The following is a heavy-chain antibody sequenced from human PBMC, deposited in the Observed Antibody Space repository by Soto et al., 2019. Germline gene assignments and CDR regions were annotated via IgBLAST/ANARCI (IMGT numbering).Heavy chain of an antibody. CDR2: IGTAGDT. V-gene: IGHV3-13*01. CDR1: GFTFSGFD. CDR3: AKSQEIGTHFFDS. Sequence: GGSLRLSCEASGFTFSGFDMHWVRQPTGKGLEWGSSIGTAGDTYYAVSVKGRFTISRDNANNSLSLQMNSLRAGDMAVYFCAKSQEIGTHFFDSWGQGTQVPVSS. D-gene: IGHD6-13*01. J-gene: IGHJ4*02.